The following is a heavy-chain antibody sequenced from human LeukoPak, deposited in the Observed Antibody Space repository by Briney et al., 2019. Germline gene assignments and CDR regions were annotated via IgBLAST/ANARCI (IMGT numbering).Heavy chain of an antibody. CDR2: IWYDGNNE. Sequence: PGNSLRLSCAASGFTFSTYGMHWVRQAPGEGLEWVALIWYDGNNEYYADSVKGRFTISRDNSKNTLFLQMNSLRAEDTAVYYCARNEMATITINYTFDYWGQGTLVTVSS. V-gene: IGHV3-33*01. D-gene: IGHD5-24*01. CDR1: GFTFSTYG. J-gene: IGHJ4*02. CDR3: ARNEMATITINYTFDY.